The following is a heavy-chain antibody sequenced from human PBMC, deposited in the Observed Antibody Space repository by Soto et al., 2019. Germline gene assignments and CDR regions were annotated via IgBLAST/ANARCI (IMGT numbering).Heavy chain of an antibody. CDR1: GGSISSSGFY. D-gene: IGHD3-22*01. V-gene: IGHV4-39*01. CDR3: ARHKENFDSSGST. CDR2: IYDSGNT. J-gene: IGHJ5*02. Sequence: ETLCHTCTVSGGSISSSGFYWGWIRQPPGKELEWIGSIYDSGNTHYNPSLKNRVTISIDTSKNQFSLKLNFMTAEDKAVYYCARHKENFDSSGSTWGQGTRVT.